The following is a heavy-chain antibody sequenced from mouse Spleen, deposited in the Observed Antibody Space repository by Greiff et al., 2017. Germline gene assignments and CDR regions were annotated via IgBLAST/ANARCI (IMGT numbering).Heavy chain of an antibody. V-gene: IGHV1-18*01. J-gene: IGHJ3*01. CDR3: ARREGNYGVFAY. D-gene: IGHD2-1*01. CDR1: GYTFTDYN. CDR2: INPNNGGT. Sequence: VQLQQSGPELVKPGASVKIPCKASGYTFTDYNMDWVKQSHGKSLEWIGDINPNNGGTIYNQKFKGKATLTVDKSSSTAYMELRSLTSEDTAVYYCARREGNYGVFAYWGQGTLVTVSA.